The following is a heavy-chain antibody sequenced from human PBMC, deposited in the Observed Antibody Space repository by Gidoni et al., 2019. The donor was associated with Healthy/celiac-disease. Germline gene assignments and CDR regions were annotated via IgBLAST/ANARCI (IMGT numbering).Heavy chain of an antibody. V-gene: IGHV1-69*01. CDR3: ARSLSMTTGNYYYGMDV. CDR1: GGTFSSYA. Sequence: QVQLVQSGAEVKKPGSSVKVSCKASGGTFSSYAISWVRQAPGQGLEWMGGIIPIFGTANYAQKFQGRVTITADESTSTAYMELSSLRSEDTAVYYCARSLSMTTGNYYYGMDVWGQGTTVTVSS. D-gene: IGHD4-4*01. CDR2: IIPIFGTA. J-gene: IGHJ6*02.